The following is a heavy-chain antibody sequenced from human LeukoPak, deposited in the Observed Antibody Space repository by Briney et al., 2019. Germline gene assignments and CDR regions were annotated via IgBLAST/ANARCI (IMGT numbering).Heavy chain of an antibody. D-gene: IGHD1-14*01. J-gene: IGHJ3*02. V-gene: IGHV1-2*02. CDR2: INPNSGDT. CDR3: ARERAEGGHAFDI. CDR1: GYTFTGYY. Sequence: SVKVSCKASGYTFTGYYMHWVRQAPGQGLEWMGWINPNSGDTNYAQKFQGRVAMTRDTSISTAYMELSRLTSDDTAVYYCARERAEGGHAFDIWGQGTMVTVSS.